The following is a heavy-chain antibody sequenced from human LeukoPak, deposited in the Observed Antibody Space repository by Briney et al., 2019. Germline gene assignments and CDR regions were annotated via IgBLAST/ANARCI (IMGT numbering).Heavy chain of an antibody. D-gene: IGHD2-15*01. CDR1: GFTSRNYA. V-gene: IGHV3-23*01. CDR3: AKDHIVVVVAAFDYFDY. J-gene: IGHJ4*02. CDR2: ITYTSGNT. Sequence: GGSLRLSCAASGFTSRNYAMSWVRQAPGKGLEWVAAITYTSGNTYYADSVKGRFIISRDNSKNTLYLQMNSLRAEDTAVYYCAKDHIVVVVAAFDYFDYWGQGTLVTVSS.